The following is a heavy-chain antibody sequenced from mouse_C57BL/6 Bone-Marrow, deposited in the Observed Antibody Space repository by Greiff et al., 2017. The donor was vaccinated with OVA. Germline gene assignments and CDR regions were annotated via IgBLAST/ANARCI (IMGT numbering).Heavy chain of an antibody. J-gene: IGHJ4*01. D-gene: IGHD2-2*01. V-gene: IGHV1-7*01. CDR3: ARWLRRREYAMDY. Sequence: QVQLQQSGAELAKPGASVKLSCKASGYTFTGYWMHWVRQRPEKGLEWIGYINPGSGYTKYNQKFKDKATLTADKSSSTAYMQLSSLTYEDSAVYYCARWLRRREYAMDYWGQGTSVTVSS. CDR2: INPGSGYT. CDR1: GYTFTGYW.